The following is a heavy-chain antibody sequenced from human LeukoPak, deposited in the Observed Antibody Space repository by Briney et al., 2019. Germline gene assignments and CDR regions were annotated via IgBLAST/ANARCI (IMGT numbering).Heavy chain of an antibody. D-gene: IGHD6-13*01. CDR2: INPNSGGT. CDR3: ARDKTPWGIRIAAAGTHFDY. CDR1: GYTFTGYY. Sequence: ASVKVSCKASGYTFTGYYMHWVRQAPGQGLEWMRWINPNSGGTNYAQKFQGRVTMTRDTSISTAYMELSRLRSDDTAVYYCARDKTPWGIRIAAAGTHFDYWGQGTLVTVSS. V-gene: IGHV1-2*02. J-gene: IGHJ4*02.